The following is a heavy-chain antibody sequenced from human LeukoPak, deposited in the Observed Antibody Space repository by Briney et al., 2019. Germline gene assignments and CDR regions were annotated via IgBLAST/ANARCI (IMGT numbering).Heavy chain of an antibody. CDR1: GCTFSRYW. V-gene: IGHV3-7*02. Sequence: GGSLRLSCAASGCTFSRYWMSWVRQAPGKGLEWVANIKQDGSEKYYVDSVRGRFTISRDNAKNSLYLQMDSLRAEDTAVYYCAGGFYSGSFDPWGQGTLVTVSS. D-gene: IGHD1-26*01. J-gene: IGHJ5*02. CDR3: AGGFYSGSFDP. CDR2: IKQDGSEK.